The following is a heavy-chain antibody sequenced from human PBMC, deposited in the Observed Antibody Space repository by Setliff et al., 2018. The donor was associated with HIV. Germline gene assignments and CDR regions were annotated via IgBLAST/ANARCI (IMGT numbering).Heavy chain of an antibody. CDR3: ARPIAVAGIYYFDY. CDR1: GGTFSSYA. Sequence: SVKVSCKASGGTFSSYAISWVRQAPGQGLEWMGGIIPILGIANYAQKFQGRVTITADKSTSTAYMELRSLRSDDTAVYYCARPIAVAGIYYFDYWGQGTLVTVSS. CDR2: IIPILGIA. V-gene: IGHV1-69*10. D-gene: IGHD6-19*01. J-gene: IGHJ4*02.